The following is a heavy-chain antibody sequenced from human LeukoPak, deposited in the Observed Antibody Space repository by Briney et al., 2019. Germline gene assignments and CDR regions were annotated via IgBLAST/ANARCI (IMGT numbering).Heavy chain of an antibody. CDR3: ARDPPSFQH. J-gene: IGHJ1*01. V-gene: IGHV3-23*01. Sequence: GGSLRLSCAASGFTFSSYAMSWVRQAPGKGLEWVSSIGSSGGSTYYADSVKGRFTISRDNSKNTLYLQMNSLTAEDTAVYYCARDPPSFQHWGQGTLVTVSS. CDR1: GFTFSSYA. CDR2: IGSSGGST.